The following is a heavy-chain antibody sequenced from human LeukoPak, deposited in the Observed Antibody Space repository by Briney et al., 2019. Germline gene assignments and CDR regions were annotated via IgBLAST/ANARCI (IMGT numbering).Heavy chain of an antibody. Sequence: ASVKVSCKASGCTFTSYGISWVRQAPGQGLEWMGWISAYNGNTNYVQKLQGRVTMTTDTSTSTAYMELRSLRSDDTAVYYCARGVDDSSGYYYHYWGQGTLVTVSS. D-gene: IGHD3-22*01. CDR3: ARGVDDSSGYYYHY. J-gene: IGHJ4*02. CDR1: GCTFTSYG. CDR2: ISAYNGNT. V-gene: IGHV1-18*01.